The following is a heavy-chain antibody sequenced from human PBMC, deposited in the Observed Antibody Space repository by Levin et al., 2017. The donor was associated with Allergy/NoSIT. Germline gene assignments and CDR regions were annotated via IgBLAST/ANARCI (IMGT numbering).Heavy chain of an antibody. V-gene: IGHV4-59*01. D-gene: IGHD3-9*01. CDR1: GGSITNYY. CDR2: IDHNGGT. J-gene: IGHJ5*02. Sequence: SETLSLTCTVSGGSITNYYWTWIRQPPGKGLDWIGYIDHNGGTNYNPSLKSRVTISVDTSKNQLSLKLNSVTAADTAVYYWARDRGDYDTSGSWFDPWGQGTLVTVSS. CDR3: ARDRGDYDTSGSWFDP.